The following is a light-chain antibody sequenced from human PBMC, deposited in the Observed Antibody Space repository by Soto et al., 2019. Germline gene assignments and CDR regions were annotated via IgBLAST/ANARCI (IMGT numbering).Light chain of an antibody. V-gene: IGKV1-9*01. CDR2: GAS. CDR3: HQLDSFSIP. J-gene: IGKJ3*01. CDR1: QGISSF. Sequence: IQFTQSPSSLSASVGDRVTITCRASQGISSFLAWYQQKPGKAPKLLIYGASTLQCGVPSRFSGSGSGTDITLTIGSLQPEDCASYECHQLDSFSIPFGPGTNVDIK.